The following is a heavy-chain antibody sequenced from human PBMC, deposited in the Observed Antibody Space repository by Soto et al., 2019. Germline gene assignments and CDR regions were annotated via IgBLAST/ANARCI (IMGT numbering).Heavy chain of an antibody. Sequence: QVQLVESGGGVVQPGRSLRLSFAASGFTFSSYGMHWVRQAPGKGLEWVAVIWYDGSNKYYADSVKGRFTISRDNSQNTLYLQMNSLRAEDTAVYYCARAITGTAYPVDYWGQGTLVTVSS. CDR3: ARAITGTAYPVDY. V-gene: IGHV3-33*01. CDR1: GFTFSSYG. CDR2: IWYDGSNK. D-gene: IGHD1-7*01. J-gene: IGHJ4*02.